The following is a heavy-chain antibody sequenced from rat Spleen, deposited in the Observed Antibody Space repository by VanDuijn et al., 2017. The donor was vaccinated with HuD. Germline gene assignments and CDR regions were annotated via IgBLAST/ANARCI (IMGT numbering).Heavy chain of an antibody. CDR1: GFTFSDYY. D-gene: IGHD5-1*01. Sequence: EVQLVESDGGLVQPGRSLKLSCAASGFTFSDYYMAWVRQAPTKGLEWIASITHTGGSTYYPDSVKGRFTISRDNAKNTLYLQINSLRSEDTATYYCTRERNWAFDHWGQGVMVTVSS. CDR3: TRERNWAFDH. V-gene: IGHV5-20*01. J-gene: IGHJ2*01. CDR2: ITHTGGST.